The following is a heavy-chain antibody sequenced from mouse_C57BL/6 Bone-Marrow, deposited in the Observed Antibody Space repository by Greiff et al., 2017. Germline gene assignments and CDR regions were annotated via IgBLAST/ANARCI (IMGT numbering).Heavy chain of an antibody. J-gene: IGHJ2*01. CDR3: ARERAGTTRVYCDY. CDR2: IYPSDSET. D-gene: IGHD4-1*01. CDR1: GYTFTSYW. Sequence: VQLQQPGAELVRPGSSVKLSCKASGYTFTSYWMDWVKQRPGQGLEWIGNIYPSDSETHYNQKFKDKATLTVDKSSSTAYMQLSSLTSEDSAVYYCARERAGTTRVYCDYWGQGTTLTVSS. V-gene: IGHV1-61*01.